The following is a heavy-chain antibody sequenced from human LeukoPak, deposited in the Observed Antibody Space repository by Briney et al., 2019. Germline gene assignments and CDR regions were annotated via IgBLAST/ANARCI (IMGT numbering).Heavy chain of an antibody. CDR2: ISGSGDRT. V-gene: IGHV3-23*01. Sequence: GGSLRLSCAASGFTFSSYGMSWVRQAPGKGLELVSAISGSGDRTYYAASVKGRFTISSDNSKNTLFLHMNSLRAEDTAVYSCAKGYYGSGSYGWFDYWGQGTLVTVSS. CDR1: GFTFSSYG. J-gene: IGHJ4*02. CDR3: AKGYYGSGSYGWFDY. D-gene: IGHD3-10*01.